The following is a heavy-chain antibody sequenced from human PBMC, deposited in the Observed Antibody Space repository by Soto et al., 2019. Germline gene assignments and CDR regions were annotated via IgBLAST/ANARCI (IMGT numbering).Heavy chain of an antibody. J-gene: IGHJ5*02. CDR2: IIPMSGRP. CDR3: TRRGRQSANWFDP. CDR1: GGTFNSYS. V-gene: IGHV1-69*06. Sequence: QVQLVQSGAEVKTPGSSVKVSCKASGGTFNSYSIDWVRQAPGQGFEWMGGIIPMSGRPNYAQRFQGRVTLSADKSSNTVYMAVNSLTHADTAVYYCTRRGRQSANWFDPWGQGTLVTVSS.